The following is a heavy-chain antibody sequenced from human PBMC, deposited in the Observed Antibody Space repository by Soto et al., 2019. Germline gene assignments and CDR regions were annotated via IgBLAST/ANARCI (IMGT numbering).Heavy chain of an antibody. J-gene: IGHJ4*02. CDR2: ISATGGGT. CDR1: GFKFSNYA. V-gene: IGHV3-23*01. D-gene: IGHD3-16*01. CDR3: AKDRRAGGNSAFYFDF. Sequence: PRLSCAASGFKFSNYAMSWVRQAPGKGLEWVPLISATGGGTYYADSVKGRFTISRDNSHNTLYLQVHSLTAEDTAVYYCAKDRRAGGNSAFYFDFWGQGSQVTVSS.